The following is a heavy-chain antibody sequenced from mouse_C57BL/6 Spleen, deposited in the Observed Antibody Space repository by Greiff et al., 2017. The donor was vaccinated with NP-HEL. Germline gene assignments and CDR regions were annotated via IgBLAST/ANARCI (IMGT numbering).Heavy chain of an antibody. CDR2: INPNNGGT. D-gene: IGHD2-3*01. CDR1: GYTFTDYY. CDR3: ARGWLPRDY. Sequence: EVQLQQSGPELVKPGASVKISCKASGYTFTDYYMNWVKQSHGKSLEWIGDINPNNGGTSYNQKFKGKATLTVDKSSSTAYMELRSLTSEDSAVYYYARGWLPRDYWGQGTTLTVSS. V-gene: IGHV1-26*01. J-gene: IGHJ2*01.